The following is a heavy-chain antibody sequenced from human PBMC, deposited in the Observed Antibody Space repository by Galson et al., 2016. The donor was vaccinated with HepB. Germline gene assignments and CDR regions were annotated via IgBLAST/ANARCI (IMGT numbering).Heavy chain of an antibody. J-gene: IGHJ6*04. CDR3: ARGRGMDV. CDR2: ISSSSTTI. Sequence: LRLSCAASGFTFSDYSMNWVRQAPGKGLEWISYISSSSTTIYYADSVKGRFTISRDNAKNSLFLQMNSLRAEDTAVYYCARGRGMDVWGKGTTVTVSS. V-gene: IGHV3-48*01. CDR1: GFTFSDYS.